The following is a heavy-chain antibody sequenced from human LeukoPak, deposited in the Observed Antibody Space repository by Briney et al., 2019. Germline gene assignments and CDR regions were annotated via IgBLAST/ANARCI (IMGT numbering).Heavy chain of an antibody. V-gene: IGHV6-1*01. CDR2: TYYRSKWYN. CDR3: AMGVDIAARPEGLDY. CDR1: GDSVSSNSAA. D-gene: IGHD6-6*01. J-gene: IGHJ4*02. Sequence: SRTLSLTCAISGDSVSSNSAAWNWIRQSPSRGLEWLGRTYYRSKWYNDYAVSVKSRITINPDTSKNQFSLQLNSVTPEDTAVYYCAMGVDIAARPEGLDYWGQGTLVTVSS.